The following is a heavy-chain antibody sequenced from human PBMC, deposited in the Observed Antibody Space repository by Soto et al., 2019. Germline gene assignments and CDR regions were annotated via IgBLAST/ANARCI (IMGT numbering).Heavy chain of an antibody. D-gene: IGHD2-21*01. J-gene: IGHJ5*02. CDR2: ITASSAYI. CDR1: GFTFNTYY. Sequence: EVQLVESGGGLVKPGGFLRLSCAASGFTFNTYYMNWVRQAPGKGLEWVSSITASSAYIYYADSVRGRITISRDNAKNSLFLQMHSLRAEDTAVYYCVRSGTARLLRHSWFDTWGQGTLVTVSS. V-gene: IGHV3-21*01. CDR3: VRSGTARLLRHSWFDT.